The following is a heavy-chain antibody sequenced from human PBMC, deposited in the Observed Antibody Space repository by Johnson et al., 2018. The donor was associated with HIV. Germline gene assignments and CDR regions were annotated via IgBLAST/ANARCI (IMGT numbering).Heavy chain of an antibody. V-gene: IGHV3-7*05. CDR1: GFTFSSYW. Sequence: VQLVESGGGLVQPGGSLRLSCAASGFTFSSYWMSWVRQAPGKGLEWVANIKQDGSEKYYLDSVTGRFTISRDNAKNSLYRQMDSLRAEYTDVYYCARDYYDRPWGYDAFDSWGQGTMVTVSS. CDR3: ARDYYDRPWGYDAFDS. D-gene: IGHD3-22*01. J-gene: IGHJ3*02. CDR2: IKQDGSEK.